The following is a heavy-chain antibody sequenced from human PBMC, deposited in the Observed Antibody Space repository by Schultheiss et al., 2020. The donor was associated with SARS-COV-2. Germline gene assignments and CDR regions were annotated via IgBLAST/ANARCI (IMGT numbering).Heavy chain of an antibody. D-gene: IGHD3-3*01. Sequence: SETLSLTCAVYGGSFSDSYWTWIRQPPGKGLEWIGEINHSGGTNYNPSLKSRVTLSVDTSKNQFSLKLSSVTAADTAVYYCASSYDFWSGSDYWGQGTLVTVSS. CDR3: ASSYDFWSGSDY. J-gene: IGHJ4*02. V-gene: IGHV4-34*01. CDR2: INHSGGT. CDR1: GGSFSDSY.